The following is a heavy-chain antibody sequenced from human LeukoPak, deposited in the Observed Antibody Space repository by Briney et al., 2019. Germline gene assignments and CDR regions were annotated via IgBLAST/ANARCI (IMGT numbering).Heavy chain of an antibody. CDR2: IKQDGSEK. V-gene: IGHV3-7*03. D-gene: IGHD3-10*01. J-gene: IGHJ5*02. CDR3: ARVARSVYYWFDP. Sequence: GSLRLSCAASGFTFSSYWMSWVRQAPGKGLEWVANIKQDGSEKYYVDSVKGRFTISRDNAKNSLYLQMNSLRAEGTAVYCCARVARSVYYWFDPWGQGTLVTVSS. CDR1: GFTFSSYW.